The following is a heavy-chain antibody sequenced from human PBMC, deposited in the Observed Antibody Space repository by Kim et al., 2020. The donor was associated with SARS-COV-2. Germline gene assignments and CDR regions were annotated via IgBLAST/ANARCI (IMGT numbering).Heavy chain of an antibody. J-gene: IGHJ6*02. D-gene: IGHD6-19*01. Sequence: ASVKVSCKASGYTFTSYGISWVRQAPGQGLEWMGWISAYNGNTNYAQKLQGRVTMTTDTSTSTAYMELRSLRSDDTAVYYCARESYRRSQQWLVPGYYYGMDVWGQGTTVTVSS. CDR2: ISAYNGNT. CDR3: ARESYRRSQQWLVPGYYYGMDV. CDR1: GYTFTSYG. V-gene: IGHV1-18*01.